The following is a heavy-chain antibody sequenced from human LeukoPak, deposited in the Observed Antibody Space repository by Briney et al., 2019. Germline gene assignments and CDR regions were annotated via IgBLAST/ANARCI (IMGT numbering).Heavy chain of an antibody. D-gene: IGHD5-12*01. J-gene: IGHJ4*02. V-gene: IGHV3-15*01. CDR3: AKDAYIVATMGAEPAVDY. CDR2: IKSKTDGGTT. Sequence: GGSLRLSCAASGFTFSKAWMSWVRQAPGKGLEWVGRIKSKTDGGTTDYAAPVKGRFTTSRDDSKNTLYLQMNSLRAEDTAVYYCAKDAYIVATMGAEPAVDYWGQGTLVTVSS. CDR1: GFTFSKAW.